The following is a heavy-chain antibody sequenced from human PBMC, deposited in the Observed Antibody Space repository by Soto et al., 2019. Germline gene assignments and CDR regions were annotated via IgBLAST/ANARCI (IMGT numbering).Heavy chain of an antibody. J-gene: IGHJ5*02. Sequence: QVQLQQWGAGLLKPSETLSRTCAVYGGSFSGYYWSWIRQPPGKGLERIGEINHSGSTNYNPSLKSRVTISVDTSKNQFSLKLSSVTAADTAVYYCARGCAAASSRSFDPWGQGTLVTVSS. CDR3: ARGCAAASSRSFDP. CDR1: GGSFSGYY. D-gene: IGHD2-2*01. CDR2: INHSGST. V-gene: IGHV4-34*01.